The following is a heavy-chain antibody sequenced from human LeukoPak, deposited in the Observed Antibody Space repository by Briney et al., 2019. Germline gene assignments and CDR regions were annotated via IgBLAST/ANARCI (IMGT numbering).Heavy chain of an antibody. CDR1: GYTFTGYG. D-gene: IGHD2-15*01. V-gene: IGHV1-18*01. J-gene: IGHJ4*02. Sequence: GASVKVSCKASGYTFTGYGISWVRQAPGQGLEWMGWISAYNGNTNNAQKLQGRVTMTTDTSTSTAYMELRSLRSDDTAVYYCARVGAYCSGGSCYLDYWGQGTLVTVSS. CDR2: ISAYNGNT. CDR3: ARVGAYCSGGSCYLDY.